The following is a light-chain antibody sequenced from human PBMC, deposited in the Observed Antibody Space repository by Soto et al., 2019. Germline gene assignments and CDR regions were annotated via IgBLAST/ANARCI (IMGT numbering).Light chain of an antibody. CDR1: QSVRSN. CDR3: QQYAGSPIT. CDR2: DAS. V-gene: IGKV3D-15*01. J-gene: IGKJ5*01. Sequence: EIVMTQSPATLSVSAGERATLSCRARQSVRSNLAWYQQKPGQAPRLLIYDASTRATGIPARFSGGRSGTDFTLTIRRLEPEDFALYYCQQYAGSPITFGQGTRLEIK.